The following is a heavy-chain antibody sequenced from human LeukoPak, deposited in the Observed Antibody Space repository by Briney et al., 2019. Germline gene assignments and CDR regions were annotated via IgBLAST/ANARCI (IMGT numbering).Heavy chain of an antibody. CDR1: VYTFTDYH. J-gene: IGHJ4*02. V-gene: IGHV1-2*02. Sequence: ASVKDSFKASVYTFTDYHVHWVRQPPGQGLEWMGWIKHRSGGTKYAQNFGGMVTLTRETSISTAYMELRRLRSEDAAVYYCARERREFFDYWGQGTLVSVSS. D-gene: IGHD3-10*01. CDR3: ARERREFFDY. CDR2: IKHRSGGT.